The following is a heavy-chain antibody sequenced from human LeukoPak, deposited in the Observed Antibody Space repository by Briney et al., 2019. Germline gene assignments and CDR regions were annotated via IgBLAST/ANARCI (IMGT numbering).Heavy chain of an antibody. CDR1: GGSISIYY. Sequence: SETLSLTCTVSGGSISIYYWSWIRQPPGKGLEWIGYIFHSGSTNYNPSLKSRVTISVDTSKNQFSLKLSSVTAADKAVYYCARRAGYGSGSYYWGQGTLVTVSS. CDR2: IFHSGST. V-gene: IGHV4-59*08. D-gene: IGHD3-10*01. CDR3: ARRAGYGSGSYY. J-gene: IGHJ4*02.